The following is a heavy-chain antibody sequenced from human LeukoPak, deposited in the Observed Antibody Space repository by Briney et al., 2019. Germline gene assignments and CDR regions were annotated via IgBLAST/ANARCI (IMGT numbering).Heavy chain of an antibody. CDR3: ARDRALRYYYGSGSYGYYYGMDV. Sequence: GASVEVSCKASGYTFTGYYMHWVRQAPGQGLEWMGWINPNSGGTNYAQKFQGWVTMTRDTSISTAYMELSRLRSDDTAVYYCARDRALRYYYGSGSYGYYYGMDVWGKGTTVTVSS. J-gene: IGHJ6*04. V-gene: IGHV1-2*04. D-gene: IGHD3-10*01. CDR1: GYTFTGYY. CDR2: INPNSGGT.